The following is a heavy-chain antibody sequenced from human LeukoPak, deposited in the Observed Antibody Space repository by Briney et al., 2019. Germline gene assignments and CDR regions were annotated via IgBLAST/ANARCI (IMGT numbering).Heavy chain of an antibody. V-gene: IGHV3-53*01. CDR1: GFTVSSNY. CDR2: IYSGGST. CDR3: ARVPSSTSSYYYYGMDV. J-gene: IGHJ6*02. Sequence: PGGSLRLSCAASGFTVSSNYMSWVRQAPGKGLEWVSVIYSGGSTYYADSVKGRFTISRDNSKNTLYPQMNSLRAEDTAVYYCARVPSSTSSYYYYGMDVWGQGTTVTVSS. D-gene: IGHD2-2*01.